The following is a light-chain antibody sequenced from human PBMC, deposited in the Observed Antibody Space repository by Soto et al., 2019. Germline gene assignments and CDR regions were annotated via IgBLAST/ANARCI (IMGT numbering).Light chain of an antibody. Sequence: QSVLTQPACVSGSPGQSITISCAGSSSDVGGYKYVSWYQQLPGNAPKLIIYDVTSRPSGVSNRFAVPKSGNTASLHISGLQAEDEAHYYCRSSSSSSISYVFGTGTKVTV. CDR3: RSSSSSSISYV. V-gene: IGLV2-14*01. J-gene: IGLJ1*01. CDR1: SSDVGGYKY. CDR2: DVT.